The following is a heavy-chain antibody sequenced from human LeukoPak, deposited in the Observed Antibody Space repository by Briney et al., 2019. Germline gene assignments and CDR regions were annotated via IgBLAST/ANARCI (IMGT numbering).Heavy chain of an antibody. CDR2: INHSGST. V-gene: IGHV4-34*01. D-gene: IGHD6-6*01. CDR3: ARGIRYGSTYYFDY. CDR1: GGSYSGYY. J-gene: IGHJ4*02. Sequence: SETLSLTCAVYGGSYSGYYWSWIRQRPGKGLEWIGEINHSGSTNYNPSLKSRVTISLDTSKNQFSLNLNSVTAADTAVYYCARGIRYGSTYYFDYWGQGTLVTVPS.